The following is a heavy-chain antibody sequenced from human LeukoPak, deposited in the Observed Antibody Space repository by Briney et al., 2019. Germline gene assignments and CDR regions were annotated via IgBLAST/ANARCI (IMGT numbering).Heavy chain of an antibody. CDR1: GFTFSDHW. J-gene: IGHJ4*02. V-gene: IGHV3-74*01. CDR2: IRNDGGET. Sequence: GGSLRLSCVASGFTFSDHWMHWVRQAPGKGLVWVARIRNDGGETNYADSVKGRFTISRDNAKNTLFLQMNSLRAEDTAVYYCSRVRVSFDYWGQGTLVTVAS. D-gene: IGHD3-10*01. CDR3: SRVRVSFDY.